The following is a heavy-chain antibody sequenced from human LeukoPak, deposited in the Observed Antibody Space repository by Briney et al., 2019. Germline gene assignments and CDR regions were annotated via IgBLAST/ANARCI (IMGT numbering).Heavy chain of an antibody. CDR2: ISWNSGSI. D-gene: IGHD1-26*01. CDR3: ARGGATRYYFDY. J-gene: IGHJ4*02. CDR1: GFTFDDYA. V-gene: IGHV3-9*01. Sequence: PGGSLRLSCAASGFTFDDYAMHWVRQAPGKGLEWVSGISWNSGSIGYADSVKGRFTISRDNAKNSLYLQMDSLRAEDTAVYYCARGGATRYYFDYWGQGTLVTVSS.